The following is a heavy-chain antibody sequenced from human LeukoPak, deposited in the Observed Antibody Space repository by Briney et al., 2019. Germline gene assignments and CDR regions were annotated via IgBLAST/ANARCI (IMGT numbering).Heavy chain of an antibody. V-gene: IGHV3-23*01. CDR3: AKAPTAIIPYTFDY. J-gene: IGHJ4*02. Sequence: PGGSLRLSCAASGFTVSSNYMSWVRQAPGKGLEWVSAISGSGGSTYYADSVKGRFTISRDNSKNTLYLQMNSLRAEDTAVYYCAKAPTAIIPYTFDYWGQGTLVTVCS. D-gene: IGHD2-21*02. CDR1: GFTVSSNY. CDR2: ISGSGGST.